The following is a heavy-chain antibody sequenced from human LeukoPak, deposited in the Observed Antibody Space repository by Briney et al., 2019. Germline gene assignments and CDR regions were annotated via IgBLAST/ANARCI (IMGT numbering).Heavy chain of an antibody. D-gene: IGHD3-10*01. CDR3: ARVPRGLWFGELFAD. CDR2: INPNSGGT. V-gene: IGHV1-2*02. Sequence: ASVKVSCKASGYTFTGYDMHWGRQAPGQRLEWMGWINPNSGGTNDAQKFQGRVPMTTDTSKSTAYMELRSLRSDATAVYYCARVPRGLWFGELFADWGKGTLVTVSS. J-gene: IGHJ4*02. CDR1: GYTFTGYD.